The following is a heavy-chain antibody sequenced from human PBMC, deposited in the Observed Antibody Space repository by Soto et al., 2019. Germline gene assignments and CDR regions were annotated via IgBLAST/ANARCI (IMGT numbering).Heavy chain of an antibody. D-gene: IGHD3-3*01. J-gene: IGHJ6*03. CDR3: ARDFWSGYPHYYYYYMDV. Sequence: PGGSLRLSCAASGFTFSSYAMHWVRQAPGKGLEYVSAISSNGGSTYYANSVKGRFTISRDNSKNTLYLQMGSLRAEDMAVYYFARDFWSGYPHYYYYYMDVWGKGTTVTVSS. CDR1: GFTFSSYA. CDR2: ISSNGGST. V-gene: IGHV3-64*01.